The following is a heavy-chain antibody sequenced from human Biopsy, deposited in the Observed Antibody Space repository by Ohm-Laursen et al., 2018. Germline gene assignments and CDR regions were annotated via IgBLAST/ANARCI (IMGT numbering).Heavy chain of an antibody. D-gene: IGHD6-19*01. CDR3: ARDRGSGWTDY. CDR1: GYSMSTYY. V-gene: IGHV4-59*01. Sequence: PPGTLSLTCTVSGYSMSTYYWGWIRQSPGKGLEWIGHIYYSGSTNYNPSLQSRVVMLVDTSKNQFSLRLNSVTAADTATYYCARDRGSGWTDYWGQGTLVTVSS. CDR2: IYYSGST. J-gene: IGHJ4*02.